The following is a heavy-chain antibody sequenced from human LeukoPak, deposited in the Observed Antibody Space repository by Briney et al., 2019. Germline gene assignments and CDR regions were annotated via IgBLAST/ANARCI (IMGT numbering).Heavy chain of an antibody. Sequence: TSQTLSLTCTVSGGSISSYYWSWIRQPPGKGLEWIGYIYYSGSTNYNPSLKSRVTISVDTSKNQFSLKLSSVTAADTAVYYCARGGWELPPHYFDYWGQGTLVTVSS. D-gene: IGHD1-26*01. V-gene: IGHV4-59*01. CDR2: IYYSGST. CDR3: ARGGWELPPHYFDY. J-gene: IGHJ4*02. CDR1: GGSISSYY.